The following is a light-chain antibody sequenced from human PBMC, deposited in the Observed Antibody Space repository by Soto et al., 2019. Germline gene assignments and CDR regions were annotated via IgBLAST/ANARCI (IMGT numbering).Light chain of an antibody. CDR2: GAS. V-gene: IGKV3-20*01. CDR1: QSVSSSY. Sequence: EVVFTQSPWTLSLSPSERSTLSCGASQSVSSSYFAWYQQKHGQAPRLLIYGASSRATGIPDTLSGSGSGTAFFLTISRREHEDFAVDYCQQYRSSPPTFGPGTKVDI. CDR3: QQYRSSPPT. J-gene: IGKJ1*01.